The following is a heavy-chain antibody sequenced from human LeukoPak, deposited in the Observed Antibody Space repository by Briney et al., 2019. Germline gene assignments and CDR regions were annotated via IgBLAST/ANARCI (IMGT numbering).Heavy chain of an antibody. CDR3: AGGNYGSGSSPSFDY. Sequence: LETLSLTCTVSGGSISSSSYYWGWIRQPPGKGLEWIGSIYYSGSTYYNPSLKSRVTISVDTSKNQFSLKLSSVTAADTAVYYCAGGNYGSGSSPSFDYWGQGTLVTVSS. J-gene: IGHJ4*02. CDR2: IYYSGST. D-gene: IGHD3-10*01. CDR1: GGSISSSSYY. V-gene: IGHV4-39*01.